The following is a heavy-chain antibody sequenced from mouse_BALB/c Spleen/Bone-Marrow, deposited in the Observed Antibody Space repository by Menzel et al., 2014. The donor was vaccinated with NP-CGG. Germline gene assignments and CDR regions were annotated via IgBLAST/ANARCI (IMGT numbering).Heavy chain of an antibody. D-gene: IGHD2-10*01. V-gene: IGHV14-3*02. J-gene: IGHJ4*01. CDR3: ARAYYGNYPYAMDY. Sequence: VQLQHPGAELVKPGASVKLSCTASGFNIKDTYMHWVKQRPEQGLEWIGRIDPANGNTKYDPKFQGRATITADTSSNTAYLQLSSLTSEDTAVYFCARAYYGNYPYAMDYWGQGTSVTVSS. CDR1: GFNIKDTY. CDR2: IDPANGNT.